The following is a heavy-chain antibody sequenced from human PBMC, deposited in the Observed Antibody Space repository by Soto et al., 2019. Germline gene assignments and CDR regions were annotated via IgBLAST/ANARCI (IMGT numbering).Heavy chain of an antibody. V-gene: IGHV4-59*01. CDR2: IYYSGST. D-gene: IGHD1-1*01. CDR1: GGSISSYY. Sequence: SETLSLTCTVSGGSISSYYWSWIRQPPGKGLEWIGYIYYSGSTNYNPSLKSRVTISVDTSKNQFSLKLSSVTAADTAVYYCARVMGQNWNQGPSGYYMDVWGKGTTVTVSS. CDR3: ARVMGQNWNQGPSGYYMDV. J-gene: IGHJ6*03.